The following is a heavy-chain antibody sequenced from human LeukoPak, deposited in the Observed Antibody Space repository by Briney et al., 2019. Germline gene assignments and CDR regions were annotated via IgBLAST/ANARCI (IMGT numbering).Heavy chain of an antibody. CDR2: VSAYNGNT. J-gene: IGHJ4*02. CDR3: ARDPKHYYDGSGWVTFDY. Sequence: ASVKVSCKASGYTFTSYGISWVRQAPGQGLEWMGWVSAYNGNTNYAQKLQGRVTMTTDTSTSTAYMELRSLGSDDTAVYYCARDPKHYYDGSGWVTFDYWGQGTLVTVSS. CDR1: GYTFTSYG. D-gene: IGHD3-22*01. V-gene: IGHV1-18*01.